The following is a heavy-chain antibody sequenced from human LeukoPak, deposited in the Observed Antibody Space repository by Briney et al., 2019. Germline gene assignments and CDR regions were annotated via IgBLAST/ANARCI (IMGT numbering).Heavy chain of an antibody. Sequence: SETLSLTCAVYGGSFSGYYWGWIRQPPGKGLEWIGSIYYSGSTYSNPSLQSRVTISVDTSKNQFSLKLNSVTAADTAVYYCASFYCSGGSCYQYYSYYYMDVWGKGTTVTISS. J-gene: IGHJ6*03. CDR1: GGSFSGYY. CDR2: IYYSGST. V-gene: IGHV4-39*01. CDR3: ASFYCSGGSCYQYYSYYYMDV. D-gene: IGHD2-15*01.